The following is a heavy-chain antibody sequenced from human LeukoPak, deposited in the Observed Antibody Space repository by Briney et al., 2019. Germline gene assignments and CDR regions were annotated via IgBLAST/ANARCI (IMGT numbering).Heavy chain of an antibody. D-gene: IGHD6-19*01. V-gene: IGHV4-4*07. CDR1: GGSISGHY. CDR3: AREKEMTAVAGYYSFDY. J-gene: IGHJ4*02. CDR2: IYSSGST. Sequence: PSETLSLTCTVSGGSISGHYWTWIRQPAGRGLEWIGRIYSSGSTYYNPSLMSRVTISLDTSNNQFSLRVTSVTAADTAVYYCAREKEMTAVAGYYSFDYWGQGTLVSVSS.